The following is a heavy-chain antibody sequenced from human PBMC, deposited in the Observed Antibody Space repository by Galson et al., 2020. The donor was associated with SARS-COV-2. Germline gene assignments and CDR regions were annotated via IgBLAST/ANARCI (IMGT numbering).Heavy chain of an antibody. CDR3: AACIVGATKRKYYDYYGMDV. CDR2: ISYDGSNK. V-gene: IGHV3-30*03. Sequence: TGGSLRLSCAASGFTFSSYGMHWVRQAPGKGLEWVAVISYDGSNKYYADSVKGRFTISRDNSKNTLYLQMNSLRAEDTAVYYCAACIVGATKRKYYDYYGMDVWGQGTTVTVSS. CDR1: GFTFSSYG. J-gene: IGHJ6*02. D-gene: IGHD1-26*01.